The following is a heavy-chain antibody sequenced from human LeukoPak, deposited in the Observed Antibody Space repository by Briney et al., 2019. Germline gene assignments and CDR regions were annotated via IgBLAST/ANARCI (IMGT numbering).Heavy chain of an antibody. CDR1: GFTFSVYS. D-gene: IGHD2-2*01. CDR3: ARDVYCSSTSCYGEAFDY. J-gene: IGHJ4*02. CDR2: IGSSSNYI. Sequence: GGSLRLSCAASGFTFSVYSMNWVRQAPGKGLEWVSSIGSSSNYIYYADSVKGRFTISRDNAKNSLYLQMNSLRPEDTAVYYCARDVYCSSTSCYGEAFDYWGQGTLVTVSS. V-gene: IGHV3-21*01.